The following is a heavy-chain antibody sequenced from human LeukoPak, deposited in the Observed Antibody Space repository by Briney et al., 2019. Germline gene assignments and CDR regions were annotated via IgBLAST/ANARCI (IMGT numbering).Heavy chain of an antibody. CDR1: GGTFSSYA. V-gene: IGHV1-69*04. CDR3: ARNYYDSSGYSIDAFDI. D-gene: IGHD3-22*01. Sequence: SVKVSCKASGGTFSSYAISWVRQAPGQGLEWMGRNIPILGMANYAQKFQGRVTITADKSTSTAYMELSSLRSEDTAVYYCARNYYDSSGYSIDAFDIWGQGTMVTVSS. CDR2: NIPILGMA. J-gene: IGHJ3*02.